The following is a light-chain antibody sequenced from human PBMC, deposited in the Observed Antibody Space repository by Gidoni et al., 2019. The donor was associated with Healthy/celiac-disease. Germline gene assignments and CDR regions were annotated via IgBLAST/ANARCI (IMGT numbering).Light chain of an antibody. CDR1: SSDVGGYNY. CDR3: CSYAGSYVV. V-gene: IGLV2-11*01. J-gene: IGLJ2*01. Sequence: QSALPQPRSVSVSPGQSVTISCTGTSSDVGGYNYVSWYQQHPGKAPKLMIYDVSKRPSGVPDRFSGSKPGNTASLTISGLQAEDEADYYCCSYAGSYVVFGGGTKLTVL. CDR2: DVS.